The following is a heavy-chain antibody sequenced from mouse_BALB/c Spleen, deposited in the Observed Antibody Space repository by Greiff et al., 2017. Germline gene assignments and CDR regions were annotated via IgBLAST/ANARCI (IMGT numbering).Heavy chain of an antibody. V-gene: IGHV2-9*02. CDR2: IWAGGST. CDR3: ARFPHWDWFAY. CDR1: GFSLTSYG. D-gene: IGHD4-1*01. Sequence: VKLVESGPGLVAPSQSLSITCTVSGFSLTSYGVHWVRQPPGKGLEWLGVIWAGGSTNYNSALMSRLSISKDNSKSQVFLKMNSLQTDDTAMYYCARFPHWDWFAYWGQGTLVTVSA. J-gene: IGHJ3*01.